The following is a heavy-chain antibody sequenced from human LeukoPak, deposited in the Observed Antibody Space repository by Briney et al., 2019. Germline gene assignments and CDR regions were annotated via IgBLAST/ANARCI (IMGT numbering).Heavy chain of an antibody. CDR2: ISSNGGST. D-gene: IGHD6-13*01. J-gene: IGHJ4*02. CDR3: ASAGESSWYASY. CDR1: GFTFSSYG. Sequence: PGGSLRLSCAASGFTFSSYGMHWVRQAPGKGLEYISAISSNGGSTFHANSVKGRFAISRDNSKNTLYLQMGSLRTDDMAVYYCASAGESSWYASYWGQGTLVTVSS. V-gene: IGHV3-64*01.